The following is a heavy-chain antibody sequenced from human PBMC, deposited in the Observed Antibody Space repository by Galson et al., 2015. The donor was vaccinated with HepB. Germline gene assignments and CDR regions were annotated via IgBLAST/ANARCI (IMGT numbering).Heavy chain of an antibody. Sequence: SLRLSCAASGFTFSSYAMHWVRQAPGKGLEWVAVISYDGSNKYYADSVKGRFTISRDNSKNTLYLQMNSLRAEDTAVYYCASGYDSSGYYYAFDYWGQGTLVTVSS. D-gene: IGHD3-22*01. J-gene: IGHJ4*02. CDR2: ISYDGSNK. V-gene: IGHV3-30*04. CDR1: GFTFSSYA. CDR3: ASGYDSSGYYYAFDY.